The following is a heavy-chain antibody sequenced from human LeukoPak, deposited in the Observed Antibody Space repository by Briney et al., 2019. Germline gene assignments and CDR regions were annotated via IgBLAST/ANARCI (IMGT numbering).Heavy chain of an antibody. Sequence: GSLRLSCAASGFTVSSNYMSWVRQAPGKGLEWVSVINSGGSTYYADSVKGRFTISRDNSKNTLYLQMNSLRAEDTAVYYCARDPSYYGSGSYFDYWGQGTLVTVSS. CDR3: ARDPSYYGSGSYFDY. J-gene: IGHJ4*02. V-gene: IGHV3-66*01. D-gene: IGHD3-10*01. CDR2: INSGGST. CDR1: GFTVSSNY.